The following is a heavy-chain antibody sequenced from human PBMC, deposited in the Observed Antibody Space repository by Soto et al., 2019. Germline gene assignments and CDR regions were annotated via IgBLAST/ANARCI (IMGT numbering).Heavy chain of an antibody. CDR1: GFDFNSYA. CDR2: ITSGGST. D-gene: IGHD3-3*01. V-gene: IGHV3-23*01. Sequence: EVQLLESGGGLVQPGGSLRLSCAASGFDFNSYAMNWVRQAPGKGLEWLSAITSGGSTYYAGALRGRFHISRDNSRNTVLLQIENLRDDGTSVDFCATGLRYLDWFTGREYWGQGTLVTVSS. CDR3: ATGLRYLDWFTGREY. J-gene: IGHJ4*02.